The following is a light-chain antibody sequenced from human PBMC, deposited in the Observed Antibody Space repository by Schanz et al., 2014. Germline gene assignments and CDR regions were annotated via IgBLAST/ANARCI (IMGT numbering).Light chain of an antibody. J-gene: IGKJ2*01. V-gene: IGKV3-15*01. CDR2: GAS. CDR3: QHYNNWPPYT. CDR1: QSVTIN. Sequence: ETVMTQSPAALSVSPGDRATLSCRASQSVTINLAWYQQKPGQAPRLLIYGASTRATGIPARFSGSGSGTEFTLTISSLQSEDFAVYYCQHYNNWPPYTFGQGTKVEIK.